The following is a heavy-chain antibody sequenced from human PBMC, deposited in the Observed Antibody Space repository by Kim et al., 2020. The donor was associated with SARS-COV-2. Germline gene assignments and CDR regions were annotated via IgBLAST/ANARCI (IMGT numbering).Heavy chain of an antibody. CDR3: ARGQTRPLYYYGMDV. Sequence: SETLSLTCAVYGGSFSGYYWSWIRQPPGKGLEWIGEINHSGSTNYNPSLKSRVTISVDTSKNQFSLKLSSVTAADTAVYYCARGQTRPLYYYGMDVWGRGTTVTVSS. V-gene: IGHV4-34*01. CDR2: INHSGST. J-gene: IGHJ6*02. CDR1: GGSFSGYY.